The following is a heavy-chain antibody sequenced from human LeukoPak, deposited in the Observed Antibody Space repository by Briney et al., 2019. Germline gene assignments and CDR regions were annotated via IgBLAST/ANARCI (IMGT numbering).Heavy chain of an antibody. CDR2: INHSGST. CDR3: ARLLIVVVKDAFDI. Sequence: PSETLSLTCAVYGGSFSGYYWSWIRQPPGKGLEWIGEINHSGSTNYNPSLKSRVTISVDTSKNQFSLKLSSVTAADTAVYYCARLLIVVVKDAFDIWGQGTMVTVSS. CDR1: GGSFSGYY. V-gene: IGHV4-34*01. J-gene: IGHJ3*02. D-gene: IGHD3-22*01.